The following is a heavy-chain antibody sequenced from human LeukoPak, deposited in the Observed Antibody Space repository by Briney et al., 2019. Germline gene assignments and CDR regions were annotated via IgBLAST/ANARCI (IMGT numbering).Heavy chain of an antibody. CDR3: ARVLGYSSGWLMD. CDR1: GYTFTGYY. D-gene: IGHD6-19*01. J-gene: IGHJ4*02. CDR2: INPNSGGT. Sequence: AASVKVSCKASGYTFTGYYMHWVRQAPGQGLEWMGWINPNSGGTNYAQKFQGRVTMTRDTSISTAYMELSRLRSDDTAVYYCARVLGYSSGWLMDWGQGTLVTVSS. V-gene: IGHV1-2*02.